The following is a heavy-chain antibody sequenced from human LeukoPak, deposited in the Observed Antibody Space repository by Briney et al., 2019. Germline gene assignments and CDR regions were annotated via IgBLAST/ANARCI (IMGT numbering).Heavy chain of an antibody. V-gene: IGHV3-7*01. Sequence: GGSLRLSCAASGFTFSSYWMSWVRHAPGKGLEWVANIKQDGSEKYYVDSVKGRFTISRDNAKNSLYLQMNSLRAEDTAVYYCARDSSSWNNWFDPWGQGTLVTVSS. CDR2: IKQDGSEK. D-gene: IGHD6-13*01. J-gene: IGHJ5*02. CDR1: GFTFSSYW. CDR3: ARDSSSWNNWFDP.